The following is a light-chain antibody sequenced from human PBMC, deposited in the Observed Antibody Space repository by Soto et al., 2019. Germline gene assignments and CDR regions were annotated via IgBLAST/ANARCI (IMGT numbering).Light chain of an antibody. CDR3: RQYDSYPVT. V-gene: IGKV1-5*03. CDR1: QSISNS. CDR2: KAS. J-gene: IGKJ4*01. Sequence: DIQMTQSPSTLSASVGDRVTITCRASQSISNSLAWYQQKPGKAPNLLIYKASSLESGVPSRFSGSGSGTEFTLTISSLQPDDFATYYCRQYDSYPVTFGGGTKVEIK.